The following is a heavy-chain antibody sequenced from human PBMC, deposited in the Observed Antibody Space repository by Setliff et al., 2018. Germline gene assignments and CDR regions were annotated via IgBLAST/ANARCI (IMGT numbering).Heavy chain of an antibody. J-gene: IGHJ6*02. CDR1: GFNFSDYW. D-gene: IGHD2-15*01. CDR2: LSGDADVSRP. Sequence: GGSLRLSCAASGFNFSDYWMHWVRQVPGKGLVWVSRLSGDADVSRPTYADSVKGRFTTSRDNAKNTLYLQMNSLTVEDTAVYYCARDPGGGHPSYYGMDVWGQGTTVTVSS. CDR3: ARDPGGGHPSYYGMDV. V-gene: IGHV3-74*01.